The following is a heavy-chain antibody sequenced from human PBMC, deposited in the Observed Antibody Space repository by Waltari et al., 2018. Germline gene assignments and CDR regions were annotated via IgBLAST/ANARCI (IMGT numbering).Heavy chain of an antibody. CDR1: RGSLRRHY. D-gene: IGHD2-2*01. J-gene: IGHJ6*02. CDR2: IYYNGAT. CDR3: ARDRVVPADEPDYYGLDV. V-gene: IGHV4-59*11. Sequence: QVQLQESGPGQVKPSETLSLTCDVSRGSLRRHYWSWIRRPPGKGLEWIGYIYYNGATNYNPSLMSRVTISVDTAKNQFSLKLTSVTAADTAVYYCARDRVVPADEPDYYGLDVWGQGTTVTVSS.